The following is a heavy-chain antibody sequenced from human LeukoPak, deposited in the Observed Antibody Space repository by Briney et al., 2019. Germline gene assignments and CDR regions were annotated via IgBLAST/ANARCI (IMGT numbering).Heavy chain of an antibody. CDR3: ARYQISGGAFDI. V-gene: IGHV4-59*08. J-gene: IGHJ3*02. CDR2: IYYRGST. Sequence: SETLSLTCTVSGVSISSYDWSWIRQPPGKGLEWIGYIYYRGSTSYNPSLKSRVTISVDTSKNQFSLKMNSVTAADTAVCYCARYQISGGAFDIWGQGTTVTVSS. CDR1: GVSISSYD. D-gene: IGHD2-2*01.